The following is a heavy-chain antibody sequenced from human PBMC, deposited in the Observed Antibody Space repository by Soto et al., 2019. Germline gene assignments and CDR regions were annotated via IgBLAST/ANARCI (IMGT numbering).Heavy chain of an antibody. CDR2: MSGSGGST. V-gene: IGHV3-23*01. CDR1: GFTFSRAD. J-gene: IGHJ4*02. D-gene: IGHD4-17*01. CDR3: AKEYDYGYLQDY. Sequence: GGNRRRSSAASGFTFSRADMSWVRQAPGKGLYCVSAMSGSGGSTXXADSVKGXXTISRGKSKNXRYLQXSSLRAEDTAVYYCAKEYDYGYLQDYWGRGT.